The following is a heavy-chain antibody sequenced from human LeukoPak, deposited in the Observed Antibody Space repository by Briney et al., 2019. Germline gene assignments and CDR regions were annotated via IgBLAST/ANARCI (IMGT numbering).Heavy chain of an antibody. CDR1: GFTFSDYY. CDR2: ISGTSTYI. CDR3: ATKLGTGYDYVY. Sequence: PGGSLRLSCAVSGFTFSDYYMSWIRQAPGKGLEWVSYISGTSTYINYVDSVKGRFTISRDNSKNTLYLQMNSLRAEDTAVYYCATKLGTGYDYVYWGQGTLVTVSS. D-gene: IGHD5-12*01. J-gene: IGHJ4*02. V-gene: IGHV3-11*03.